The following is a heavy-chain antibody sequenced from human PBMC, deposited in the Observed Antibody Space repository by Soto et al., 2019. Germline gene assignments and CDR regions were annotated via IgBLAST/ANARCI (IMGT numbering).Heavy chain of an antibody. CDR3: ARVPGP. CDR2: IYHSGST. J-gene: IGHJ5*02. Sequence: SENLSLTCAVSGGSISSGGYSWSWIRQPPGKGLEWIGYIYHSGSTYYNPSLKSRVTISVDRSKNQFSLKLSSVTAADTAAYYCARVPGPWGQGTLVTVSS. V-gene: IGHV4-30-2*01. CDR1: GGSISSGGYS. D-gene: IGHD7-27*01.